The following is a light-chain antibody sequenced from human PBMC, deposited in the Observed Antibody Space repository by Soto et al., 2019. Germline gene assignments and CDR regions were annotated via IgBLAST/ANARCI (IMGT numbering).Light chain of an antibody. J-gene: IGKJ2*01. CDR1: QSVSIY. V-gene: IGKV3-11*01. Sequence: EIVLTQSPATLSLSPGERATLSCRASQSVSIYLAWYQQKPGQAPRLLIYDASNRATGIPARFSGSGSGTDLTLTISSLEPEDFAVYYCQQRSNWPRMYTFGQGTKLEIK. CDR2: DAS. CDR3: QQRSNWPRMYT.